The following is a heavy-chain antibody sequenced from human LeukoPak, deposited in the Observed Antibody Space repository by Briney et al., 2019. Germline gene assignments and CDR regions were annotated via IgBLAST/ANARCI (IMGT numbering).Heavy chain of an antibody. CDR2: IYSGGST. CDR1: GFTVSSNY. CDR3: ARPESEWSVDY. V-gene: IGHV3-53*01. D-gene: IGHD2-8*01. Sequence: GGSLRLSCAASGFTVSSNYMSWVRQAPGEGLEWVSVIYSGGSTYYADSVKGRFTISRDNSKNTLYLQMNSLRAEDTAVYYCARPESEWSVDYWGQGTLVTVSS. J-gene: IGHJ4*02.